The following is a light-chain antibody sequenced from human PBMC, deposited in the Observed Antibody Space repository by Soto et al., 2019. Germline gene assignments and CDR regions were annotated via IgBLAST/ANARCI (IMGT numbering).Light chain of an antibody. CDR2: GAS. Sequence: EIVMTQSPATLSVSPGERATLSCRASQSVNIYLAWYQQRPGQAPRLLIFGASYRAAGIPARFSGSGSGTEFNLTISSLQSEDFATYYCQQLNSYPITFGQGTRLEIK. V-gene: IGKV3D-15*01. J-gene: IGKJ5*01. CDR1: QSVNIY. CDR3: QQLNSYPIT.